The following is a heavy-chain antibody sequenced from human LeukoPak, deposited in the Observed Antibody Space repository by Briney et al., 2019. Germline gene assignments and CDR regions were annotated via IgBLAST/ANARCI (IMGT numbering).Heavy chain of an antibody. Sequence: PGGSLRLSCAASGFTFSSYAMSWVRQAPGKGLEWVSAISGSGGSTYYADSVKGRFTISRDNSKNTLYLQMNSLRAEDTAVYYCARGDRFSGYANHFDYWGQGTLVTVSS. CDR2: ISGSGGST. CDR1: GFTFSSYA. V-gene: IGHV3-23*01. D-gene: IGHD5-12*01. CDR3: ARGDRFSGYANHFDY. J-gene: IGHJ4*02.